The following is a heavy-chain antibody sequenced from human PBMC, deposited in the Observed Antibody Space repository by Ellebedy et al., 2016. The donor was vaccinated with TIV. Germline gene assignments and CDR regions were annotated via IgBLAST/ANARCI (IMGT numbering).Heavy chain of an antibody. J-gene: IGHJ4*02. Sequence: PGGSLRLSCAASGFTFSSYTMNWVRQAPGKGLEWVSSISGSSTYIYYADSVKGRFAISRDNAKNSLYLQMNSLRAEDTAVYYCARNRYCSGGDCYALGYWGQGTLVTVSS. V-gene: IGHV3-21*01. CDR2: ISGSSTYI. CDR3: ARNRYCSGGDCYALGY. CDR1: GFTFSSYT. D-gene: IGHD2-15*01.